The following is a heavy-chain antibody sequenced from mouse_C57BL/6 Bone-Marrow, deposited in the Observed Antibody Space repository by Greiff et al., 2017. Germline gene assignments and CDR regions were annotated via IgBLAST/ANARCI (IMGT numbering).Heavy chain of an antibody. D-gene: IGHD2-5*01. J-gene: IGHJ4*01. V-gene: IGHV1-69*01. Sequence: QVQLQQPGAELVMPGASVKLSCKASGYTFTSYWMHWVKQRPGQGLEWIGEIDPSDSYTNYNQKFNGKSTLTVDKSSSTAYMQLSSLTSEDSAVYYCARTAYYSNYDAMDYWGQGTSVTVSS. CDR1: GYTFTSYW. CDR2: IDPSDSYT. CDR3: ARTAYYSNYDAMDY.